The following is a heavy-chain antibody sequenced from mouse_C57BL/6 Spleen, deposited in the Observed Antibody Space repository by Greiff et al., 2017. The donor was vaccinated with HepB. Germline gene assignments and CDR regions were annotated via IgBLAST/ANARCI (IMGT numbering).Heavy chain of an antibody. CDR3: ANYGNYVYWFAY. V-gene: IGHV5-17*01. D-gene: IGHD2-1*01. J-gene: IGHJ3*01. Sequence: EVQRVESGGGLVKPGGSLKLSCAASGFTFSDYGMHWVRQAPEKGLEWVAYISSGSSTIYYADTVKGRFTISRDNAKNTLFLQMTSLRSEDTAMYYCANYGNYVYWFAYWGQGTLVTVSA. CDR1: GFTFSDYG. CDR2: ISSGSSTI.